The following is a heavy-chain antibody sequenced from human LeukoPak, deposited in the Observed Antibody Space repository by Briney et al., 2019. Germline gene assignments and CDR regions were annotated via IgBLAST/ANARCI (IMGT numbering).Heavy chain of an antibody. V-gene: IGHV3-23*01. CDR3: AIVHPYYDGSGYWVQ. J-gene: IGHJ4*02. CDR1: EFTFSSYS. D-gene: IGHD3-22*01. Sequence: GGSLRLSCAASEFTFSSYSMTWVRQAPGKGLEWVSGISTIGGSTSYADSVKGRFTTSRDNPRNTLYMQMNSLRAEDPAVYYCAIVHPYYDGSGYWVQWGQGTLVTVSS. CDR2: ISTIGGST.